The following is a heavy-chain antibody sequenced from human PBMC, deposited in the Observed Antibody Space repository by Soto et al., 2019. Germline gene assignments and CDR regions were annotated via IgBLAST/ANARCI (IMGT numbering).Heavy chain of an antibody. CDR3: AREPTRYYYDRSVGGMDV. D-gene: IGHD3-22*01. Sequence: SETLSLTCTVSGGSISSGDYYWSWIRQPPGKGLEWIGYIYYSGSTYYNPSLKSRVTISVDTSKNQFSLKLSSVTAADTAVYYCAREPTRYYYDRSVGGMDVWGQGTTVTVSS. J-gene: IGHJ6*02. CDR1: GGSISSGDYY. V-gene: IGHV4-30-4*01. CDR2: IYYSGST.